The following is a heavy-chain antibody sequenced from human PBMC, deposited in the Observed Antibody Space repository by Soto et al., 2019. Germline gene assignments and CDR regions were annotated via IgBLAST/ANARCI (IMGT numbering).Heavy chain of an antibody. CDR1: GGSISSYY. V-gene: IGHV4-59*01. J-gene: IGHJ5*02. CDR2: IYYIGST. CDR3: ARGVGLWFGELLPTQNWFDP. D-gene: IGHD3-10*01. Sequence: SETLSLTCSVSGGSISSYYWSWIRQPPGKGLEWIGYIYYIGSTNYNPSLKSRVTISVDTSKNQFSLKLSSVTAADTAVYYCARGVGLWFGELLPTQNWFDPWGQGTLVTVSS.